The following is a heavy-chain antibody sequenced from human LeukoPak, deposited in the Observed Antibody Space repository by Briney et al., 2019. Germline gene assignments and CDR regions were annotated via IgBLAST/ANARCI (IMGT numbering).Heavy chain of an antibody. D-gene: IGHD5-18*01. V-gene: IGHV1-8*01. CDR3: ARDGTYSYGYYYYYYMDV. CDR2: MNPNSGNT. J-gene: IGHJ6*03. CDR1: GYTFTSYD. Sequence: GASVKVSCKASGYTFTSYDINWVRQATGQGLEWMGWMNPNSGNTGYAQKFQGRVTMTRNTSISTAYMELSSLRSEDTAVYYCARDGTYSYGYYYYYYMDVWGKGTTVTISS.